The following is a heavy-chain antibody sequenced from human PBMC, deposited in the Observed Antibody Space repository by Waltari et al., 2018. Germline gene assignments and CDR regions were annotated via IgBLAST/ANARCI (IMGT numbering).Heavy chain of an antibody. D-gene: IGHD2-21*01. CDR1: GFTFSSYW. V-gene: IGHV3-7*01. CDR3: ARGGKCGGDCSNHFDL. J-gene: IGHJ4*01. Sequence: EEQLVESGGGLVQPGGSLRLSCSASGFTFSSYWMNWVRQAPGKGLEWVANINQDGRETNYLDSVKGRFTISRDNAKNLLYLQMNSLGAEDRAVFYCARGGKCGGDCSNHFDLWGQGTLVTVSS. CDR2: INQDGRET.